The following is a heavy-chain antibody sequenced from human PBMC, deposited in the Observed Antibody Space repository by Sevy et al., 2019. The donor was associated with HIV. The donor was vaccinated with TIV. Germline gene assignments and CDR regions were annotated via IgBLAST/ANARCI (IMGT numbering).Heavy chain of an antibody. V-gene: IGHV3-21*01. J-gene: IGHJ4*02. CDR2: ISSSSSYI. Sequence: GGSLRLSCAASGFTFSSYSMNWVRQAPGKGLEWVSSISSSSSYIYYADSVKGRFTTSRDNAKNSLHLQMNSLKAEDTAVYYCEGGVPRVDTATSSTFWGQGTLVPVSS. CDR1: GFTFSSYS. CDR3: EGGVPRVDTATSSTF. D-gene: IGHD5-18*01.